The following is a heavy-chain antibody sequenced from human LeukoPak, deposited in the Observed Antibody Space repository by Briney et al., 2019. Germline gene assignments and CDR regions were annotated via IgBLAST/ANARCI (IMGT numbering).Heavy chain of an antibody. CDR1: GFYFANYA. Sequence: GGSLLLSCAASGFYFANYAMHWVRQAPGTRLEWVSSISSSSSYIYYADSVKGRFTISRDNAKNSLYLQMNSLRAEDTAGYYCARDARGTTSFFDYWGQGTLVTVSS. CDR3: ARDARGTTSFFDY. V-gene: IGHV3-21*01. J-gene: IGHJ4*02. D-gene: IGHD1-1*01. CDR2: ISSSSSYI.